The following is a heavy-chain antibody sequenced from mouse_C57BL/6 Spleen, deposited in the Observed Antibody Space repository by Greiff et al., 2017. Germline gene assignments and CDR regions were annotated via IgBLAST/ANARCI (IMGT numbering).Heavy chain of an antibody. D-gene: IGHD1-1*01. J-gene: IGHJ2*01. CDR2: IYPRSGNT. V-gene: IGHV1-81*01. CDR1: GYTFTSYG. CDR3: ARDYGSSYYFDY. Sequence: VQLQQSGAELARPGASVKLSCKASGYTFTSYGISWVKQRTGQGLEWIGEIYPRSGNTYYNEKFKGKATLTADKSSSTAYMALRSLTSEDSAVYFCARDYGSSYYFDYWGQGTTLTVSS.